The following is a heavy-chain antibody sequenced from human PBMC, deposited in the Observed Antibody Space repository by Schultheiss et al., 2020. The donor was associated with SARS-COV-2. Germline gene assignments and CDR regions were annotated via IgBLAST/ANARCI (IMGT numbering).Heavy chain of an antibody. CDR1: GYNFATYT. J-gene: IGHJ4*02. D-gene: IGHD3-10*01. CDR2: INPNSGGT. Sequence: ASVKVSCKASGYNFATYTMQWVRQAPGQALEWMGWINPNSGGTNYAQKFQGWVTMTRDTSISTAYMELSRLRSDDTAAYYCARDGQITMVRGVVTWADYWGQGTLVTVSS. V-gene: IGHV1-2*04. CDR3: ARDGQITMVRGVVTWADY.